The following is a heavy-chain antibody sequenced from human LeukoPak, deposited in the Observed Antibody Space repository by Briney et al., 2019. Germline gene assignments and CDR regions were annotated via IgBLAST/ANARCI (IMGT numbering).Heavy chain of an antibody. V-gene: IGHV3-23*01. CDR3: AKDCLGYYDSSGHFDY. J-gene: IGHJ4*02. CDR1: GFTFSSYA. Sequence: GGSLRLSCGASGFTFSSYAMSGVRQAPGKGLEWVSAISGSGGSTYYADSVKGRFTISRDNSKNTLYLQMNSLRAEDTAVYYCAKDCLGYYDSSGHFDYWGQGTLVTVSS. CDR2: ISGSGGST. D-gene: IGHD3-22*01.